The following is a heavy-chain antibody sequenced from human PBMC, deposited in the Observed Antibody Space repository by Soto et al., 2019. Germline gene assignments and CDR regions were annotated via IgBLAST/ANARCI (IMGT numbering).Heavy chain of an antibody. J-gene: IGHJ5*02. CDR3: AKSDYSSSWYLHYWFDP. Sequence: ASVKVSCKASGYTLTSYAMHWVRQAPGQRLEWMGWINAGNGNTKYSQKFQGRVTITRDTSASTAYMELSSLRSEDTAVYYSAKSDYSSSWYLHYWFDPWGQGTLVTVSS. V-gene: IGHV1-3*01. D-gene: IGHD6-13*01. CDR1: GYTLTSYA. CDR2: INAGNGNT.